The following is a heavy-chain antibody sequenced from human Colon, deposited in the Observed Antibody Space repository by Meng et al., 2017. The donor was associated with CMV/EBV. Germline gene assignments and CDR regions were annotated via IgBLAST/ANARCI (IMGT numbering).Heavy chain of an antibody. D-gene: IGHD6-19*01. V-gene: IGHV3-30-3*01. J-gene: IGHJ4*02. CDR2: ISYDGSNK. CDR3: ARLQWAAFDF. Sequence: GESLKISCAASGFTFSSYAMHWVRQAPGKGLEWVAIISYDGSNKYYADSVKGRFTISRDNSKNTLYLEMNSLRAEDTAVYYCARLQWAAFDFLGQGTLVTVSS. CDR1: GFTFSSYA.